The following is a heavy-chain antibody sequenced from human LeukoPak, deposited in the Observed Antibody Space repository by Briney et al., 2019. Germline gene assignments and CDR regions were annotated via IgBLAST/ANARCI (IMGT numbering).Heavy chain of an antibody. CDR3: ARASREGYYYDSSGYYSFDY. Sequence: PSETLSLTCTVSGGSISSYYWSWIRQPPGKGLEWIGYIYYSGSTNYNPSLKSRVTISVDTSKNQFSLKLSSVTAADTAVYYCARASREGYYYDSSGYYSFDYWGQGTLVTVSS. CDR2: IYYSGST. CDR1: GGSISSYY. V-gene: IGHV4-59*01. J-gene: IGHJ4*02. D-gene: IGHD3-22*01.